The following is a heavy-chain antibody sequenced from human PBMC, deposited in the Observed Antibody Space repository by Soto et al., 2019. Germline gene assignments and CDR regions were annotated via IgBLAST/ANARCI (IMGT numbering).Heavy chain of an antibody. CDR3: ARSQYSSSWYPFDY. Sequence: GGSLRLSCAASGFTFSSYAMSWVRQAPGKGLEWVAVIYYDGSNKYYADSVKGQFTISRDNSKNTLYLQMNSLRAEDTAVFYCARSQYSSSWYPFDYWGQGTLVTVSS. D-gene: IGHD6-13*01. V-gene: IGHV3-33*08. CDR1: GFTFSSYA. J-gene: IGHJ4*02. CDR2: IYYDGSNK.